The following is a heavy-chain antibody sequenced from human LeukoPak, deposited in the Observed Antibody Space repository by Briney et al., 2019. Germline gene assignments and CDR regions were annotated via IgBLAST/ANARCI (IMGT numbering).Heavy chain of an antibody. J-gene: IGHJ6*03. V-gene: IGHV4-4*07. CDR2: IYTSGST. Sequence: PSETLSLTCTVSGGSISSYYWSWIRQPAGKGLEWIGRIYTSGSTNYNPSLKSRVTLSVDTSKNQFSLKLSSVTAADTAVYYCARVARASILPYYYYYMDVWGKGTTVTVSS. CDR3: ARVARASILPYYYYYMDV. D-gene: IGHD3-3*01. CDR1: GGSISSYY.